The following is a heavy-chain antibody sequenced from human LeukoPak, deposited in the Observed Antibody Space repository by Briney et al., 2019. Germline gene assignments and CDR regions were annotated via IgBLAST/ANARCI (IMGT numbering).Heavy chain of an antibody. J-gene: IGHJ6*02. CDR1: GFTVSNNH. D-gene: IGHD2-15*01. V-gene: IGHV3-23*01. CDR2: ISGSGGST. Sequence: GGSLRLSCAVSGFTVSNNHMSWVRQAPGKGLEWVSAISGSGGSTYYADSVKGRFTISRDNSKNTLYLQMNSLRAEDTAVYYCAKVLGSLGLVVYYYGMDVWGQGTTVTVSS. CDR3: AKVLGSLGLVVYYYGMDV.